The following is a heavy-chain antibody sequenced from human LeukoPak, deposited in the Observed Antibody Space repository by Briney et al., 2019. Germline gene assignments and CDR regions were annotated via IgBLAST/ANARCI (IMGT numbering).Heavy chain of an antibody. Sequence: SQTLSLTCAISGDSVSSNSVAWDWIRQSPSRGLEWLGRTYYRSKWYNDYAVSVKSRITINPDTSKNQFSLLLNSVTPEDTAVHYCARESHSAYDYWGQGTLVTVSS. V-gene: IGHV6-1*01. J-gene: IGHJ4*02. CDR2: TYYRSKWYN. D-gene: IGHD5-12*01. CDR3: ARESHSAYDY. CDR1: GDSVSSNSVA.